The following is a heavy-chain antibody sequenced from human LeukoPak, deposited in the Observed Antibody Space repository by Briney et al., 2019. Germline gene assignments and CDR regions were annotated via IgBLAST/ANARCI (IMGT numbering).Heavy chain of an antibody. Sequence: SETLSLTCTVSGGSPNDYYWTWIRQAPGKELEWIGYISNSGTTDYNPYLKSRVSMSMDTSKNEFTLKLTSVTAADTAMYYCARVVRGAVTSNWFDPWGQGTLVTVSS. CDR2: ISNSGTT. V-gene: IGHV4-59*01. J-gene: IGHJ5*02. D-gene: IGHD4-17*01. CDR1: GGSPNDYY. CDR3: ARVVRGAVTSNWFDP.